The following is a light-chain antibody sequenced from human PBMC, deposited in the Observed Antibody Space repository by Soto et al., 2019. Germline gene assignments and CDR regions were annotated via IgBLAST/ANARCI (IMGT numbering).Light chain of an antibody. J-gene: IGKJ1*01. CDR1: QSVTSNY. V-gene: IGKV3D-20*02. Sequence: EIVLTQSPGTLSLSPGESAALSCRASQSVTSNYLVWYRQKPGQAPRLLIYAISSRAAGIPDRFNGSGSGTDFTLTITRLEPEESAVYYCQQHSNSPWTFGQGTRVEV. CDR3: QQHSNSPWT. CDR2: AIS.